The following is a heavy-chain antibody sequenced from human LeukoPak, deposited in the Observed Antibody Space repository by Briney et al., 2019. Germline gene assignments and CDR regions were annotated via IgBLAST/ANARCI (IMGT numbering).Heavy chain of an antibody. D-gene: IGHD3-16*01. V-gene: IGHV1-69*13. J-gene: IGHJ4*02. CDR2: IIPIFGTA. CDR1: GGTFSGYA. CDR3: ASHGALYYFDY. Sequence: SVKVSCKASGGTFSGYAISWVRQAPGQGLEWMGGIIPIFGTANYAQKFQGRVTITADESTSTAYMELSSLRSEDTAVYYCASHGALYYFDYWGQGTLVTVSS.